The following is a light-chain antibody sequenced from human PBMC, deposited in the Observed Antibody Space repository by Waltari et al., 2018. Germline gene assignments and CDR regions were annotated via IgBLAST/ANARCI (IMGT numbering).Light chain of an antibody. CDR1: SSDVGGYNY. CDR3: SSYTATSTWV. CDR2: GAN. V-gene: IGLV2-14*03. J-gene: IGLJ3*02. Sequence: QSAPTQPPSVSGSPGQSVTISCTGTSSDVGGYNYVPWYQQHPDKAPKLIIFGANNRPSGVSDRYSASKYAATASLTISGLQPEDEADYYCSSYTATSTWVFGGGTRLTVL.